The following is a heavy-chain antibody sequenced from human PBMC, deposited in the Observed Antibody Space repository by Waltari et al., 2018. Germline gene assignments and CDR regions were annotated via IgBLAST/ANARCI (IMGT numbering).Heavy chain of an antibody. Sequence: QVQLQQWGAGLLKPSETLSLTCAVYGGSFSGYYWSWIRQPPGKGLEWIGEINHSGSTNYNPSLKSRVTISVDTSKNQFSLKLSSVTAADTAVYCCARGPGYHYYYYGMDVWGQGTTVTVSS. CDR1: GGSFSGYY. V-gene: IGHV4-34*01. D-gene: IGHD5-18*01. J-gene: IGHJ6*02. CDR3: ARGPGYHYYYYGMDV. CDR2: INHSGST.